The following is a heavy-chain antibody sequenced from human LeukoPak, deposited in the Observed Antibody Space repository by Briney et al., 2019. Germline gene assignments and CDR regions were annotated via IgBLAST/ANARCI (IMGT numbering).Heavy chain of an antibody. D-gene: IGHD3-10*01. Sequence: PGGSLRLSCAASGFTFSDYYMSWIRQAPGKGLEWVSYISSSGSTIYYADSVKGRFTISRDNAKNSLYLQMNSLRAEDTAVYCCARVWFGELLYLPGYWGQGTLVTVSS. CDR2: ISSSGSTI. V-gene: IGHV3-11*04. CDR3: ARVWFGELLYLPGY. CDR1: GFTFSDYY. J-gene: IGHJ4*02.